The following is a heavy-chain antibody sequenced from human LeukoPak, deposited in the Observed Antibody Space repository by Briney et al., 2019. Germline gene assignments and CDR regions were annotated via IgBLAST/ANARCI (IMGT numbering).Heavy chain of an antibody. J-gene: IGHJ5*02. Sequence: SVKVSCKASGVSFRRDTFTWLRQAPGQGLEWIGGLVLKHGITNYAQALKGRITLNADESTSTAYMELGSLTSNDTAVYCCARDRPDTPASVFEAWGQGSLVIVSS. CDR1: GVSFRRDT. D-gene: IGHD2-15*01. CDR3: ARDRPDTPASVFEA. V-gene: IGHV1-69*16. CDR2: LVLKHGIT.